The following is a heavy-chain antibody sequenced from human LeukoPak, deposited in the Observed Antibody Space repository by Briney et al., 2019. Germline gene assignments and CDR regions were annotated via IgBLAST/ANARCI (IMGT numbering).Heavy chain of an antibody. CDR2: IYYSGST. V-gene: IGHV4-39*07. D-gene: IGHD6-6*01. Sequence: SETLSLTCTVSGGSISTNSYYWGWFRQPPGKGLEWIGTIYYSGSTYYNPSLKSRVTISVDTSKNQFSLKLSSVTAADTAVYYCARDALYSSSPNWYFDLWGRGTLVTVSS. CDR3: ARDALYSSSPNWYFDL. CDR1: GGSISTNSYY. J-gene: IGHJ2*01.